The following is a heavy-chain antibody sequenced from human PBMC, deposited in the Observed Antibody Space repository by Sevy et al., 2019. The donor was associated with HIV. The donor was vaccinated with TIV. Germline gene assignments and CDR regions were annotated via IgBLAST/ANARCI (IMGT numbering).Heavy chain of an antibody. CDR3: ARMEGGSSTSCYTYGMDV. CDR2: IDWDDDK. CDR1: GFSLSTSGMC. Sequence: SGPTLVNPTQTLTLTCTFSGFSLSTSGMCVSWIRQPPGKALEWLAHIDWDDDKYYSTSLKTRLTISKDTSKNQVVLTMTNMDPVDTATYYCARMEGGSSTSCYTYGMDVWGQGTTVTVSS. D-gene: IGHD2-2*02. J-gene: IGHJ6*02. V-gene: IGHV2-70*01.